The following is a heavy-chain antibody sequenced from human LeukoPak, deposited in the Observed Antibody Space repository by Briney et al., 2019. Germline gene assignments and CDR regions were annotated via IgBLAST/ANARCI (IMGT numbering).Heavy chain of an antibody. Sequence: GASVKVSCKASGYTFTGYYMHWVRQAPGQGLEWMGWINPNSGGTNYAQKFQGWVTMTRDTSISTAYMELSRLRSDDTAVYYCARMVVRGALYFQHWGQGTLVTVSS. V-gene: IGHV1-2*04. D-gene: IGHD3-10*01. CDR2: INPNSGGT. CDR3: ARMVVRGALYFQH. CDR1: GYTFTGYY. J-gene: IGHJ1*01.